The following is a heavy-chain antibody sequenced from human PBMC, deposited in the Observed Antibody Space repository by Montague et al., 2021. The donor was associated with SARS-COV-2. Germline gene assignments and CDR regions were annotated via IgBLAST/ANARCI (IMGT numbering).Heavy chain of an antibody. V-gene: IGHV4-31*03. CDR2: NNYSGNT. J-gene: IGHJ5*02. D-gene: IGHD2-2*01. CDR3: ARARVVVPTTRNWFDP. CDR1: GGSISSGGCY. Sequence: TLSLTCTVSGGSISSGGCYWSWNRQRPGKGLEWNGYNNYSGNTYYNPSLKSRITISVDTSKNRFSLKLSSVTAAATAMYYCARARVVVPTTRNWFDPWGQGTPVTVSS.